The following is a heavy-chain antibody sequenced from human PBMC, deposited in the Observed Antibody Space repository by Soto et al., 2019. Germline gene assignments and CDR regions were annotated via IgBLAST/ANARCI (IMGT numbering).Heavy chain of an antibody. CDR3: AKDIIYDSSGYYSSYAFDI. Sequence: PGGSLRLSCAASGFTFSSYWMHWVRQAPGKGLVWVSRINSDGSSTSYADSVKGRFTISRDNAKNTLYLQMNSLRAEDTAVYYCAKDIIYDSSGYYSSYAFDIWGQGTMVTVSS. D-gene: IGHD3-22*01. V-gene: IGHV3-74*01. J-gene: IGHJ3*02. CDR1: GFTFSSYW. CDR2: INSDGSST.